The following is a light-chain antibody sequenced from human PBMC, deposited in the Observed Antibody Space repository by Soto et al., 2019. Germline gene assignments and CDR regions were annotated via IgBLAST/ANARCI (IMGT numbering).Light chain of an antibody. V-gene: IGLV2-14*01. CDR2: GVT. CDR3: CSYTSASTLLYL. CDR1: SSDVGGYNY. J-gene: IGLJ1*01. Sequence: QSVLTQPASVSGSPGQSITISCTGTSSDVGGYNYVSWYQQHPGIAPKLLIYGVTNRPSGVSTRFSGSKSGNTASLTISGLQAEDEADYHCCSYTSASTLLYLFGTGTKVTVL.